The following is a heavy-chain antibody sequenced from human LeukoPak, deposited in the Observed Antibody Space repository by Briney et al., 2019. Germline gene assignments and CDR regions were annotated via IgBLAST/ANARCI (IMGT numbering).Heavy chain of an antibody. CDR2: IKQDGSEK. J-gene: IGHJ4*02. CDR3: ARDCSGGSCYGWYYFDY. V-gene: IGHV3-7*01. CDR1: GFTFSSYW. Sequence: GGSLRLSCAASGFTFSSYWMSWGRQAPGKGLEWVANIKQDGSEKYYVDSVKGRFTISRDNAKNSLYLQMNSLRAEDTAVYYCARDCSGGSCYGWYYFDYWGQGTLVTVSS. D-gene: IGHD2-15*01.